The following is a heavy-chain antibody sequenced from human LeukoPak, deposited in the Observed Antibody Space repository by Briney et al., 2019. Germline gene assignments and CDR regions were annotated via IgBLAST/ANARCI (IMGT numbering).Heavy chain of an antibody. J-gene: IGHJ6*02. CDR3: AKGTMWGSYYGMDV. CDR1: GFTFSSYA. D-gene: IGHD3-16*01. CDR2: ISGSGGST. V-gene: IGHV3-23*01. Sequence: GGSLRLSCAASGFTFSSYAMSWVRQAPGKGLEWVSAISGSGGSTYYADSVKGRFTISRDNSKNTLYLQMNSPRAEDTAVYYCAKGTMWGSYYGMDVWGQGTTVTVSS.